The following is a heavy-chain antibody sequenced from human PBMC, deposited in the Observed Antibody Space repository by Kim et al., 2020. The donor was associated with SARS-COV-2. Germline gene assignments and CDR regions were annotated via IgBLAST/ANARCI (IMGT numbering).Heavy chain of an antibody. V-gene: IGHV4-31*03. CDR1: GGSISSGGYY. D-gene: IGHD1-20*01. CDR2: IYYSGST. J-gene: IGHJ4*02. Sequence: SETLSLTCTVSGGSISSGGYYWSWIRQHPGKGLEWIGYIYYSGSTYYNPSLKSRVTISVDTSKNQFSLKLSSVTAADTAVYYCARELTNWNDFYFDYWGQGTLVTVSS. CDR3: ARELTNWNDFYFDY.